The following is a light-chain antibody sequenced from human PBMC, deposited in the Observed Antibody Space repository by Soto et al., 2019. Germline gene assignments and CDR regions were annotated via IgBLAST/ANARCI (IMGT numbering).Light chain of an antibody. CDR1: QSVDTRR. V-gene: IGKV3-20*01. CDR3: QQSVKSPRT. J-gene: IGKJ1*01. CDR2: AAS. Sequence: IVLTQSPGTLSLSPGERGTLSCRASQSVDTRRFAWYQQKPGQAPRLLIYAASFRATGTPDRFSGSGSGRDFTLTISRLEPEDVAVYYCQQSVKSPRTFGQGTKGDIK.